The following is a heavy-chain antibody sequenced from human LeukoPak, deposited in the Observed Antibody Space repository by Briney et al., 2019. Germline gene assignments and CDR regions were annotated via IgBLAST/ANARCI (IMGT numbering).Heavy chain of an antibody. V-gene: IGHV3-9*01. CDR2: ISWNSGSI. D-gene: IGHD6-19*01. Sequence: GGSLRLSCAASGFTFDDYAMHWVRQAPGKGLERVSGISWNSGSIGYADSVKGRFTISRDNAKNSLYLQMNSLRAEDTALYYCAKDRQWLVLDAFDFWGQGTMVTVSS. CDR1: GFTFDDYA. CDR3: AKDRQWLVLDAFDF. J-gene: IGHJ3*01.